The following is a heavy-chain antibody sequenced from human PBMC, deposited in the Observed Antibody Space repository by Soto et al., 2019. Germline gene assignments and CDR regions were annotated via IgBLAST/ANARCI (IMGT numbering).Heavy chain of an antibody. V-gene: IGHV1-18*01. J-gene: IGHJ4*02. D-gene: IGHD6-13*01. CDR1: GYTFTSYG. CDR2: ISAYNGNT. Sequence: AXVKVSCKASGYTFTSYGISWVRQAPGQGLEWMGWISAYNGNTNYAQKLQGRVTMTTDTSTSTAYMELRSLRSDDTAVYYCARAFLAAAGTYYFDDWGPGTLVTVSS. CDR3: ARAFLAAAGTYYFDD.